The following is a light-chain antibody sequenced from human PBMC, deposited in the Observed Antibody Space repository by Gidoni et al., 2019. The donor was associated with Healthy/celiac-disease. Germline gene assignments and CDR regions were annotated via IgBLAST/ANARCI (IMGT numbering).Light chain of an antibody. Sequence: EIVLTQSPATLSLSPGERATLSCRASQSVSSYLASYQQKPGQAPRLLIYDASNRATGIPARFSGSGSGTDFTLTISSLEPEDLAVYYGQQRSNWLTFGGGTKVEIK. V-gene: IGKV3-11*01. CDR2: DAS. J-gene: IGKJ4*01. CDR3: QQRSNWLT. CDR1: QSVSSY.